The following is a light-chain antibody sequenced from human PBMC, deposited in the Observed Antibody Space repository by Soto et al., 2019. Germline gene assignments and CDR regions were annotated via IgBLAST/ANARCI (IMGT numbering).Light chain of an antibody. CDR3: KQYGSGPT. Sequence: EIVTTQSPATLSVSPGERATLSCRASQSVSSSYLAWYQQKPGPGPRLLIYGASSRATGIPDRFSGSGSGTDFTLTISRLEPEDFAVYYCKQYGSGPTFGQGTKVDIK. V-gene: IGKV3-20*01. J-gene: IGKJ1*01. CDR2: GAS. CDR1: QSVSSSY.